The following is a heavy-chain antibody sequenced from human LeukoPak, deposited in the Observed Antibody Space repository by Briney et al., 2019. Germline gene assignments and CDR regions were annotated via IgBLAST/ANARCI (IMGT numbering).Heavy chain of an antibody. J-gene: IGHJ4*02. Sequence: ASVKVSCKASGGTFSSYAISWVRQAPGQGLEWMGRIIPIFGTAIYAQKFQGRVTMTEDTSTDTAYMELSSLRSEDTAVYYCATVYYYYDSSGTRFDYWGQGTLVTVSS. CDR2: IIPIFGTA. V-gene: IGHV1-69*06. CDR3: ATVYYYYDSSGTRFDY. CDR1: GGTFSSYA. D-gene: IGHD3-22*01.